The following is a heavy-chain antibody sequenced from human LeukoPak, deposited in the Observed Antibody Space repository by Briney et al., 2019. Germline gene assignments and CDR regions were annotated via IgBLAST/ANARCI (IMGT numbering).Heavy chain of an antibody. CDR2: ISSNSSYI. V-gene: IGHV3-21*01. D-gene: IGHD1-26*01. J-gene: IGHJ4*02. Sequence: NPGGSLRLSCAASGFTFDDYAMHWVRQAPGKGLEWVSSISSNSSYIYYADSVKGRFTLSRDNAKNSVSLQMNSLRAEDTAVYYCARDKRKGIVGSTKSYFDYWGQGTLVTVSS. CDR3: ARDKRKGIVGSTKSYFDY. CDR1: GFTFDDYA.